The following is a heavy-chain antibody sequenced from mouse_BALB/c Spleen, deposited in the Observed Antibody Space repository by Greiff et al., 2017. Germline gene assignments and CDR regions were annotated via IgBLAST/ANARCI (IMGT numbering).Heavy chain of an antibody. Sequence: QVQLKESGPGLVAPSQSLSITCTVSGFSLTGYGVNWVRQPPGKGLEWLGMIWGDGSTDYNSALKSRLNISKDNSKNQVFLKMNSLQTDDTARYYCAGDMLVRPFAYWGQGTLVTVSA. CDR3: AGDMLVRPFAY. D-gene: IGHD1-2*01. J-gene: IGHJ3*01. CDR1: GFSLTGYG. V-gene: IGHV2-6-7*01. CDR2: IWGDGST.